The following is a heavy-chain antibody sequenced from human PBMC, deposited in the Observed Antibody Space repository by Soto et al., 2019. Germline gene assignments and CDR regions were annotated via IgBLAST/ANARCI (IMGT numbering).Heavy chain of an antibody. CDR3: ARADPAPPVRSSRSASPKYGP. CDR1: GYTFTGYY. CDR2: INPNSGGT. D-gene: IGHD6-6*01. J-gene: IGHJ5*02. V-gene: IGHV1-2*02. Sequence: GASVKVSCKASGYTFTGYYMHWVRQAPGQGLEWMGWINPNSGGTNYAQKFQGRVTMTRDTSISTAYMELSRLRSDDTAVYYCARADPAPPVRSSRSASPKYGPWGQGTLVTVSS.